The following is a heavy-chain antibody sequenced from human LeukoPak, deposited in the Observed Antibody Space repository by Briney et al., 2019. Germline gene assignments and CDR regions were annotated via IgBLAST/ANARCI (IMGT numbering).Heavy chain of an antibody. CDR1: GFTFSSYS. J-gene: IGHJ3*02. V-gene: IGHV3-23*01. CDR2: ISGSGGST. D-gene: IGHD3-22*01. CDR3: AKNSQDYYDSSVPHFDI. Sequence: GGSLRLSCAASGFTFSSYSMNWVRQAPGKGLEWVSAISGSGGSTYYADSVKGRFTISRDNSKNTLYLQMNSLRAEDTAVYYCAKNSQDYYDSSVPHFDIWGQGTMVTVSS.